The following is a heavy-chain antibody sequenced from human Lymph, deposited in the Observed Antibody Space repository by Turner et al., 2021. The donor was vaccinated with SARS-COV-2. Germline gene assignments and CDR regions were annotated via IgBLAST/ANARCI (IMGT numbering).Heavy chain of an antibody. J-gene: IGHJ6*02. V-gene: IGHV3-30*04. CDR3: ARYASGGYFYYGMDV. CDR2: ISYDGSNK. CDR1: GFTFSTYA. Sequence: QVQLVESGGGVVQPGRSVILSCAASGFTFSTYAIYWVRPGPGKGLGGVAVISYDGSNKDYADSVKGRFTISRDNSKNTLYLQMNSLRAEDTAVYYCARYASGGYFYYGMDVWGQGTTVTVSS. D-gene: IGHD3-10*01.